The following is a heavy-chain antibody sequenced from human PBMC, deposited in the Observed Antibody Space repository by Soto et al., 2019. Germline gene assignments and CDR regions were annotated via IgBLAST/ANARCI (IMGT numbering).Heavy chain of an antibody. CDR1: GYSFTSYW. CDR2: IYPRDSDT. CDR3: ARRGLDYGSGIDLGY. Sequence: GESLKISCQASGYSFTSYWIGWVRQMPGKGLEWMGVIYPRDSDTIYSPSFQGQVTISADKSISTAYLQWSSLKASDTAMYYCARRGLDYGSGIDLGYWGQGTLVTVSS. J-gene: IGHJ4*02. D-gene: IGHD3-10*01. V-gene: IGHV5-51*01.